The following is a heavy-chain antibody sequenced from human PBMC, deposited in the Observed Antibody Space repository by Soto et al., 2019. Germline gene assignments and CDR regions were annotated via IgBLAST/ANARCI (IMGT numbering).Heavy chain of an antibody. Sequence: QVQLQESGPGLVKPSQTLSLACSVSGASINSGGYFWSWISQLPGKGLEWIGYIHYSGSTYYNPLLKSRVVMSMDTSKTDFSLKLSSVTAADTAVFYCARGFVETAMAFDYWGQGALVTVSS. CDR1: GASINSGGYF. J-gene: IGHJ4*02. CDR3: ARGFVETAMAFDY. V-gene: IGHV4-31*03. CDR2: IHYSGST. D-gene: IGHD5-18*01.